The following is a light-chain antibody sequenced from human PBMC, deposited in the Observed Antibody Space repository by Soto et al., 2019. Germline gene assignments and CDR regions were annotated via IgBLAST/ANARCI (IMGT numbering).Light chain of an antibody. CDR3: QQRSNWPSIT. CDR1: QSVKTF. V-gene: IGKV3-11*01. Sequence: EIVLTQSPATLSSFPGDRATLSCRASQSVKTFLVWYQQKPGQAPRLLIYDASNRATGIPARFGGSGSGTDFTLTISSLEPEDFAVYYCQQRSNWPSITFGQGTRLEIK. CDR2: DAS. J-gene: IGKJ5*01.